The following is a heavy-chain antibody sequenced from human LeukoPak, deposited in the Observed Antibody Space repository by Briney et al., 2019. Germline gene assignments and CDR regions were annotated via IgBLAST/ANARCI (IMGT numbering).Heavy chain of an antibody. D-gene: IGHD6-13*01. CDR1: GFTFSSYA. J-gene: IGHJ4*02. CDR3: AKVETAAAATLRGFDY. CDR2: IGGSGGST. V-gene: IGHV3-23*01. Sequence: GGSLRLSCAASGFTFSSYAMSWVRQAPGKGLEWVSSIGGSGGSTYYADSVKGRFTISRDNSKNTLYLQMNSLRAEDTAVYYCAKVETAAAATLRGFDYWGQGTMVTVS.